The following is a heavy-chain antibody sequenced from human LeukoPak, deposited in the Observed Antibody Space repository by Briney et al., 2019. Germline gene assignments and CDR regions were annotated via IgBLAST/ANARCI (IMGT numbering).Heavy chain of an antibody. V-gene: IGHV1-18*04. CDR2: SSAYNGNT. CDR3: ARGGNSGWRTPNDDY. J-gene: IGHJ4*02. Sequence: ASVKVSCKTSGYTFTDYYLYWVRQAPGQGLEWMGWSSAYNGNTNYAQKLQGRVTMTTDTSTSTAYMELRSLRSDDTAVYYCARGGNSGWRTPNDDYWGQGTLVTVSS. CDR1: GYTFTDYY. D-gene: IGHD6-19*01.